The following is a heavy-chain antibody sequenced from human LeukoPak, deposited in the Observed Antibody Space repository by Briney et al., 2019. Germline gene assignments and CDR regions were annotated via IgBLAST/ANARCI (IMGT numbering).Heavy chain of an antibody. V-gene: IGHV3-30*18. D-gene: IGHD4-17*01. CDR3: AKDWHTVTSFDY. CDR2: ISYDGRNK. J-gene: IGHJ4*02. CDR1: GFTFGSYG. Sequence: GRSLRLSCAASGFTFGSYGMHWVRQAPGKGQEWVAVISYDGRNKYYVDSVKGRFTLSRDNSKNTLYLQMNSLRAEDTAVYYCAKDWHTVTSFDYWGQGTLVTVSS.